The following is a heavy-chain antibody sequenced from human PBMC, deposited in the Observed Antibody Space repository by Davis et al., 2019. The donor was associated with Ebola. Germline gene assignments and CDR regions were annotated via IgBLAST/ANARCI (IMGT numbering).Heavy chain of an antibody. CDR1: GITFSSYE. CDR3: ARLFGLGDWVDT. D-gene: IGHD3-10*02. Sequence: PGGSLRLSCAASGITFSSYEMNWVRQAPGKGLEWVSDISSSGSTIYYADSVKGRCTISRDNAKNSLYLQMNSLRAEDTAVYYCARLFGLGDWVDTWGQGTLVTVSS. CDR2: ISSSGSTI. V-gene: IGHV3-48*03. J-gene: IGHJ5*02.